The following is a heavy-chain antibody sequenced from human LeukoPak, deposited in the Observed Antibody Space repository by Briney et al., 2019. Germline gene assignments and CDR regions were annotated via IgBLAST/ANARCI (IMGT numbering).Heavy chain of an antibody. D-gene: IGHD5-12*01. V-gene: IGHV1-18*01. Sequence: ASVKVSCKPSGYTFTSYGISWVRQAPGQGLEWMGWISAYNGNTNYAQKLQGRVTMTTDTSTSTAYMELRSLRSDDTAVYYCARDFDGYSGYDSGGYYYYGMDVWGQGTTVTVSS. CDR2: ISAYNGNT. CDR3: ARDFDGYSGYDSGGYYYYGMDV. CDR1: GYTFTSYG. J-gene: IGHJ6*02.